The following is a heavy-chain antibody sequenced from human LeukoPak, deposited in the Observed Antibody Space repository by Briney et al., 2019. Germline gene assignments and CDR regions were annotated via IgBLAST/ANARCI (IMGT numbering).Heavy chain of an antibody. CDR1: GYRFNAYW. CDR2: IYPDDSDT. D-gene: IGHD4-17*01. J-gene: IGHJ3*02. CDR3: ARHTNDYSDHDAFDI. Sequence: AQSLLISCKGSGYRFNAYWIAWVRQMPGKGLEWMGIIYPDDSDTRYSPSFQGQVTISADKSITTAYLQWSSLKASDTAMYYCARHTNDYSDHDAFDIWGQGTMGNGSS. V-gene: IGHV5-51*01.